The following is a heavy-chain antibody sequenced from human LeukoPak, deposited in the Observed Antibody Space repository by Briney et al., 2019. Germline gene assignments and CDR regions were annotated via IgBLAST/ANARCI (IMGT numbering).Heavy chain of an antibody. CDR1: GGSFSDYY. J-gene: IGHJ4*02. V-gene: IGHV4-34*12. Sequence: PSETLSLTCAVYGGSFSDYYWNWIRQPPGKGLEWIGSIFHTGSTYHNPSLKSRVTISVDTSKNQFSLKLNSVTAADTAVYYCARDHSSSSEDYWGQGTLVTVSS. CDR3: ARDHSSSSEDY. D-gene: IGHD6-13*01. CDR2: IFHTGST.